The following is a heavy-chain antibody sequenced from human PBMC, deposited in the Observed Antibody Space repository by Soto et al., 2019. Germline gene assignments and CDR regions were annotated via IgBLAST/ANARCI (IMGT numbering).Heavy chain of an antibody. CDR1: GGSISSYY. Sequence: QVQLQESGPGLVKPSETLSLTCTVSGGSISSYYWSWIRQPPGKGLEWIGNIYYSGSTNYNPSLKSRVTMSVDTSKNQFSLKLSSVTAADTAVYYCARGGAITRIAADGTVDYYGMDVLVQGTTVTVSS. D-gene: IGHD6-13*01. CDR3: ARGGAITRIAADGTVDYYGMDV. J-gene: IGHJ6*02. CDR2: IYYSGST. V-gene: IGHV4-59*01.